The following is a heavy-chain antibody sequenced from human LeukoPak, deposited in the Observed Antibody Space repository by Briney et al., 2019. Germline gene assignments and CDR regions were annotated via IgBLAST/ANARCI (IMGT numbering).Heavy chain of an antibody. V-gene: IGHV1-3*03. CDR3: ARPLFNYYDTPPAFDI. J-gene: IGHJ3*02. CDR2: INAGNGNT. D-gene: IGHD3-22*01. CDR1: GYTFTSYA. Sequence: ASVKVSCKASGYTFTSYAMHWVRQAPGQRLEWMGWINAGNGNTKYSQEFQGRVTITRDTSASTAYMELSSLRSEDMAVYYCARPLFNYYDTPPAFDIWGQGTMVTVSS.